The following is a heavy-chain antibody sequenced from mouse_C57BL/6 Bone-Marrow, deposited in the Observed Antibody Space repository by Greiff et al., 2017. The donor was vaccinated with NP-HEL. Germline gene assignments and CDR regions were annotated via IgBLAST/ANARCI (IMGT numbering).Heavy chain of an antibody. Sequence: DVKLQESGGGLVKPGGSLKLSCAASGFTFSSYAMSWVRQTPEKRLEWVATISDGGSYTYYPDNVKGRFTISRDNAKNNLYLQMSHLKSEDTAMYYCARVAQAFDYWGQGTTLTVSS. CDR3: ARVAQAFDY. J-gene: IGHJ2*01. V-gene: IGHV5-4*03. CDR1: GFTFSSYA. CDR2: ISDGGSYT. D-gene: IGHD3-2*02.